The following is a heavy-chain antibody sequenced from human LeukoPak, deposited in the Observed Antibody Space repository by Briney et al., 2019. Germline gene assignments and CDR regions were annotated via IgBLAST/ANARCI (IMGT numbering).Heavy chain of an antibody. Sequence: PSETLSLTCAVYGGSFSGYYWSWIRQPPGKGLEWIGEINHSGSTNYNPSLKSRVTISVDTSKNQFSLKLSSVTAADTAVYYCARYDFGVVIPFDYWGQGTLVTVSS. CDR2: INHSGST. J-gene: IGHJ4*02. CDR1: GGSFSGYY. V-gene: IGHV4-34*01. D-gene: IGHD3-3*01. CDR3: ARYDFGVVIPFDY.